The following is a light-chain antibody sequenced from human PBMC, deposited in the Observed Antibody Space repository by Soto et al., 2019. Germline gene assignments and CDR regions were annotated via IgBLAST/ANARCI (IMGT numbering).Light chain of an antibody. V-gene: IGKV1-39*01. J-gene: IGKJ2*01. CDR3: QQSLGIPYT. CDR2: AAS. Sequence: DIQMTQSPSSLSASVGDRVTITCRARQTISTYLNWYQQKPGKAPILLIYAASTLQSGVPSRFSGCGSGTDFTLAINSLQPEVFATYYCQQSLGIPYTFGPLTQLEI. CDR1: QTISTY.